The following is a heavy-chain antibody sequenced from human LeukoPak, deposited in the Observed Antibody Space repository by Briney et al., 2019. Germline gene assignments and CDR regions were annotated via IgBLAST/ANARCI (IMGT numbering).Heavy chain of an antibody. Sequence: SETLSLTCTVSGGSISSSDYYWGWIRQPPVKGLEWIGRIYYTGSTYYNPSLKSRLTMSVDTSNNQFSLMLTSVTAADTAVYYCARRDPIAAAGSFDSWGQGTLVTVSS. CDR2: IYYTGST. D-gene: IGHD6-13*01. CDR3: ARRDPIAAAGSFDS. V-gene: IGHV4-39*01. J-gene: IGHJ4*02. CDR1: GGSISSSDYY.